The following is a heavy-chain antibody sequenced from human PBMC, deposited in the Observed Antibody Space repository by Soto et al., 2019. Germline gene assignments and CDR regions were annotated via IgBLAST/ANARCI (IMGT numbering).Heavy chain of an antibody. CDR1: GFTFSGCA. V-gene: IGHV3-23*01. J-gene: IGHJ4*02. CDR3: ARGLTSGRWHAAD. D-gene: IGHD6-19*01. Sequence: EVHLLESGGGLVQPGESLRLSCGASGFTFSGCAMTWVRQAPGKGLEWVSSITNAGTAYYADSVKGRFTISRDNSKNTMDLQMNNLRAEDTAVFYCARGLTSGRWHAADWGQGTLVTVSS. CDR2: ITNAGTA.